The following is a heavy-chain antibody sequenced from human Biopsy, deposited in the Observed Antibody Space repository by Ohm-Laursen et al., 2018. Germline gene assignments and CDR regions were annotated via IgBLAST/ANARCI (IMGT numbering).Heavy chain of an antibody. D-gene: IGHD3-16*01. Sequence: SDTLSLTCTVSSGSISSYYWNWIRQPAGKGLEWIGRIYTSGSTNFNPSLKSRVTMSIDTSKNQFSLRLSSVTAADTAVYYCARAAFGPFDSWGQGALVTVSS. CDR1: SGSISSYY. CDR3: ARAAFGPFDS. V-gene: IGHV4-4*07. J-gene: IGHJ4*02. CDR2: IYTSGST.